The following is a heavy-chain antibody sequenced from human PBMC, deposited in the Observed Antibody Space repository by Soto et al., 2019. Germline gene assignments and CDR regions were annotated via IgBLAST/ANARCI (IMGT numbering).Heavy chain of an antibody. CDR2: INSDGSST. Sequence: GGSLRLSCAASGFTFSSYWMHWVRQAPGRGLVWVSRINSDGSSTSYADSVKGRFTISRDNAKNTLYLQMNSLRAEDTAVYYCASGTPRYYDFWSGYSVDYWGQGTLVTVSS. J-gene: IGHJ4*02. CDR3: ASGTPRYYDFWSGYSVDY. D-gene: IGHD3-3*01. V-gene: IGHV3-74*01. CDR1: GFTFSSYW.